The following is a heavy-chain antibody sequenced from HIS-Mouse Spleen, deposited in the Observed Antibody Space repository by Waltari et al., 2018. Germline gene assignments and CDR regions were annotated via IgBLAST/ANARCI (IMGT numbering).Heavy chain of an antibody. CDR1: GFTFISSW. V-gene: IGHV3-7*01. Sequence: EVQLVESGGGLVQPGGSLRLSLAASGFTFISSWMGWVRQAPGKGLEWVANIKQDGSEKYYVDSVKGRFTISRDNAKNSLYLQMNSLRAEDTAVYYCARALHQLDYWGQGTLVTVSS. D-gene: IGHD2-2*01. CDR3: ARALHQLDY. J-gene: IGHJ4*02. CDR2: IKQDGSEK.